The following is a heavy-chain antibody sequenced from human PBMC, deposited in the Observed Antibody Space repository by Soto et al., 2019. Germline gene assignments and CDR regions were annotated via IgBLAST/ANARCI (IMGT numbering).Heavy chain of an antibody. J-gene: IGHJ5*02. CDR2: INHSGNT. Sequence: QVQPQQWGTGLLKPSETLSLTCAVYGGSFSTYYWNWIRQPPGKGLEWIGEINHSGNTQYNPSLKGRFPIPLNPSRTRFPLRLPLWTARDPVFYSCSGGLGGNGLDPWARAPWSPSPQ. CDR3: SGGLGGNGLDP. CDR1: GGSFSTYY. V-gene: IGHV4-34*01.